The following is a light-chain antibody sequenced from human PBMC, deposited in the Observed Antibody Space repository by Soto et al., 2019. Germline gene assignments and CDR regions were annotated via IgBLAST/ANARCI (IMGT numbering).Light chain of an antibody. J-gene: IGLJ1*01. CDR1: SSDVGGYNY. V-gene: IGLV2-11*01. Sequence: QLVLTQPRSVSGSPGQSVTISCTGTSSDVGGYNYVSWYQQHPGKAPKLIIYDVTKRPSGVPDRFSGSKSGNTASLTISGLQAEDEADYHCCSYAGSYFFVFGTGTKVTVL. CDR2: DVT. CDR3: CSYAGSYFFV.